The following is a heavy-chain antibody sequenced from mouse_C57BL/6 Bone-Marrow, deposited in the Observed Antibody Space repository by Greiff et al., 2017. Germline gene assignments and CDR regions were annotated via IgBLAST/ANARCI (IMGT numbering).Heavy chain of an antibody. D-gene: IGHD2-2*01. CDR2: IYPGDGDT. CDR1: GYVFSSSW. CDR3: ARFIYYGYYFDY. Sequence: VQLQQSGPELVKPGASVKISCKASGYVFSSSWMNWVKQRPGKGLEWIGRIYPGDGDTNYNGKFKGKATLTADKSSSTAYMQLSSLTSEDSAVYFCARFIYYGYYFDYWGQGTTLTVSS. V-gene: IGHV1-82*01. J-gene: IGHJ2*01.